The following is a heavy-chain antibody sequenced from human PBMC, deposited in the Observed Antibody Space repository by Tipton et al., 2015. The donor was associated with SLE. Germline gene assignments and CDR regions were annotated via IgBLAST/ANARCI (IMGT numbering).Heavy chain of an antibody. CDR2: IYTSGSA. Sequence: TLSLTCTVSGGSISSGSYYWSWIRQPAGKGLEWIGRIYTSGSANYNPSLESRVTMSVDTSKNQFSLKLSSVTAADTAVYYCARDPHFLYYYGMDVWGQGTTVTVSS. D-gene: IGHD3-3*02. J-gene: IGHJ6*02. CDR3: ARDPHFLYYYGMDV. V-gene: IGHV4-61*02. CDR1: GGSISSGSYY.